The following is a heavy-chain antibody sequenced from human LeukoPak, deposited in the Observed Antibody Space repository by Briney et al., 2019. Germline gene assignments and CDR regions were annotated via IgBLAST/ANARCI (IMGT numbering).Heavy chain of an antibody. V-gene: IGHV3-23*01. CDR2: ISGGGGGTT. J-gene: IGHJ5*02. CDR1: GFTFSSCA. D-gene: IGHD6-19*01. CDR3: AKGRAGGWSGGDR. Sequence: PGGSLRLSCVVSGFTFSSCAMTWVRQAPGKGLECVSAISGGGGGTTYYAESVKGRFTISGDNSKNTVYLQMHSLRAEDTAIYFCAKGRAGGWSGGDRWGQGTLVTVSS.